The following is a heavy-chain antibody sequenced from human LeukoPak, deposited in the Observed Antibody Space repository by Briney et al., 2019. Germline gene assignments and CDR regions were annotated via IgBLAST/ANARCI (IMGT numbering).Heavy chain of an antibody. CDR1: GFAFSSYS. V-gene: IGHV3-21*06. CDR2: IASNSEYK. CDR3: ASIPCYSSSRACDY. Sequence: GGSLRLSCAASGFAFSSYSLNWVRQVPGKGLEWVSCIASNSEYKYYADSVKGRFTISRDSAKNSVYLQMNSLRTDDTAVYYCASIPCYSSSRACDYWGQGTLVTVSP. D-gene: IGHD6-13*01. J-gene: IGHJ4*02.